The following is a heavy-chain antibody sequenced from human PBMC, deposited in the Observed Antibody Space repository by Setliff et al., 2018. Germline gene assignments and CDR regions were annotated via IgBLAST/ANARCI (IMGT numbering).Heavy chain of an antibody. Sequence: SVKVSCKASGDSFSNYAISWVRQAPGQGLEWMGGLIPMFGTPGYAQKFRDRVTITTDESTSTAYMELNSLTSEDTAVYYCARSPALLGIVYLDPWGQGTRVTVSS. J-gene: IGHJ5*02. CDR3: ARSPALLGIVYLDP. CDR2: LIPMFGTP. V-gene: IGHV1-69*05. CDR1: GDSFSNYA. D-gene: IGHD2-15*01.